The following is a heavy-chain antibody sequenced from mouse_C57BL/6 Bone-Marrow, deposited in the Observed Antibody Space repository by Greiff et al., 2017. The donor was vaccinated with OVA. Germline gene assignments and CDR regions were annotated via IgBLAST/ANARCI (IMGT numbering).Heavy chain of an antibody. J-gene: IGHJ3*01. Sequence: EVQLVDSGGGLVQPGESLKLSCESNEYEFPSHDMSWVRKTPEKRLELVAAINSDGGSTYYPDTMERRIIISRDNTKKTLYLQMISLRSEDTAVYDWERHGVTRGFAYWGQGTLVTVSA. CDR3: ERHGVTRGFAY. CDR2: INSDGGST. V-gene: IGHV5-2*01. CDR1: EYEFPSHD. D-gene: IGHD2-2*01.